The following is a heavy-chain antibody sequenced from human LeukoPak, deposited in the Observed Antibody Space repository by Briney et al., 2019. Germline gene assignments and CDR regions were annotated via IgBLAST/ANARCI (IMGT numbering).Heavy chain of an antibody. Sequence: GASVKVSCKTSGYTFTNYGISWVRQAPGQGLEWMGWINAYNRKTHYAQNFQARVTMSTDSSTSTAYMELGSLRSDDTAVYYCARWGLVAPGTHYYYYMDVWGQGTTVTVSS. V-gene: IGHV1-18*01. CDR3: ARWGLVAPGTHYYYYMDV. CDR1: GYTFTNYG. D-gene: IGHD2-2*01. J-gene: IGHJ6*03. CDR2: INAYNRKT.